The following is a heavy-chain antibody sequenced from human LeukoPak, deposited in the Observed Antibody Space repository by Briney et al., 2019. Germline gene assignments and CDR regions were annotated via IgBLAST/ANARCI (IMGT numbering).Heavy chain of an antibody. J-gene: IGHJ4*02. CDR1: GFTFSTYV. CDR2: ISSNGDNT. Sequence: AGESLRLSCSVSGFTFSTYVMHWVRQAPGKGLEYVSAISSNGDNTYYADSVKGRLTISRDNSKNTLYLQMSSLRADDTAVYYCVRGTGYWGQGTLVTVSS. CDR3: VRGTGY. V-gene: IGHV3-64D*06.